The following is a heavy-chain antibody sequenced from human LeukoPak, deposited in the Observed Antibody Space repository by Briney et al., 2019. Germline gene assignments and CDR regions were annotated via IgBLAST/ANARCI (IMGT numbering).Heavy chain of an antibody. CDR2: IYSGGST. Sequence: GGSLRLSCAASGFTVSSNYMSWVRQAPGKGLEWVSVIYSGGSTYYADSVKGRFTISRDNSKNTLYLQMNSLRAEDTAVYYCARGGDCSSTSCNDYWGQGTLVTVSS. CDR1: GFTVSSNY. J-gene: IGHJ4*02. V-gene: IGHV3-53*01. D-gene: IGHD2-2*01. CDR3: ARGGDCSSTSCNDY.